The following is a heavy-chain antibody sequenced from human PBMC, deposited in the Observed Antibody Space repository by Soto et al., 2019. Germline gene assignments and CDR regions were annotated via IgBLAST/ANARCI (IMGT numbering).Heavy chain of an antibody. D-gene: IGHD3-22*01. Sequence: GGSLRLSCTASGFTFSSYAMSWVRQAPGKRLEWVSAISGSGGSTYYADSVKGRFTISRDNSKNTLYLQMNSLRAEDTAVYYCAKDHPPGMIVVAITYFDYWGQGTLVTGSS. CDR3: AKDHPPGMIVVAITYFDY. CDR2: ISGSGGST. J-gene: IGHJ4*02. CDR1: GFTFSSYA. V-gene: IGHV3-23*01.